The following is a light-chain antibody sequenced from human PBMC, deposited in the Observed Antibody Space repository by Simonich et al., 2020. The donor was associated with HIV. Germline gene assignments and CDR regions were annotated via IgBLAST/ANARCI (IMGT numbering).Light chain of an antibody. V-gene: IGLV3-21*03. J-gene: IGLJ2*01. Sequence: SYVLPQPPSVSVAPGKTARITCGGNNIGSKSVHWYQQKPGQAPVPVVYDDSDRPLGIPEPFSGSNSGNTATLTISRVEAGDEADYYCQVWDSSSDHVVFGGGTKLTVL. CDR3: QVWDSSSDHVV. CDR2: DDS. CDR1: NIGSKS.